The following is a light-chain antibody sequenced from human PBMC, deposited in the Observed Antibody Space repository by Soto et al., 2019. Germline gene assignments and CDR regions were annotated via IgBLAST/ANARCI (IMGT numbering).Light chain of an antibody. Sequence: EIVLTQSPGTLSLPPGERATLSCRASQSVSSTYLAWYQQRPGQAPRLLIYGASSRATAIPDRFSGSGSGTDFTLTISRLEPEDFAVYYCQHYGNSPFTFGPGTKVDIK. CDR3: QHYGNSPFT. CDR1: QSVSSTY. CDR2: GAS. J-gene: IGKJ3*01. V-gene: IGKV3-20*01.